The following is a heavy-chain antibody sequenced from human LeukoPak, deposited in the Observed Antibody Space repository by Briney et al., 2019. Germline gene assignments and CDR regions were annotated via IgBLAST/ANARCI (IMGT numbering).Heavy chain of an antibody. J-gene: IGHJ4*02. Sequence: ASVKVSCKASGYTFTSYAMNWVRQAPGQGLEWMGWINPNNGNTNYAQKLQGRVTMTTDTSTSTAYMELRSLRSDDTAVYYCARALLRYCSGGSCYSLAALDYWGQGTLVTVSS. V-gene: IGHV1-18*01. D-gene: IGHD2-15*01. CDR2: INPNNGNT. CDR1: GYTFTSYA. CDR3: ARALLRYCSGGSCYSLAALDY.